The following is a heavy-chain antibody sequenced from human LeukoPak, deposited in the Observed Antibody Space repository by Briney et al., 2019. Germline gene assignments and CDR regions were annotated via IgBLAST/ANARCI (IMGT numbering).Heavy chain of an antibody. D-gene: IGHD3-3*01. CDR3: ARGQYYDFWSGYLPAYYYYGMDV. V-gene: IGHV3-74*01. CDR2: INSDGSST. CDR1: GFTFGSYW. J-gene: IGHJ6*02. Sequence: GSLRLSCAASGFTFGSYWMHWVRQAPGKGLVWVSRINSDGSSTSYADSVKGRFTISRDNAKNTLYLQMNSLRAEDTAVYYCARGQYYDFWSGYLPAYYYYGMDVWGQGTTVTVSS.